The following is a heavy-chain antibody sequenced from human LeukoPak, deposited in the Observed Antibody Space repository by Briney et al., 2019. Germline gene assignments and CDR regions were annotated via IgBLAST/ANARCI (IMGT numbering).Heavy chain of an antibody. V-gene: IGHV4-34*01. CDR1: GGSFSGYY. J-gene: IGHJ5*02. CDR2: INHSGST. D-gene: IGHD3-10*01. Sequence: ETLSLTCAVYGGSFSGYYWSWIRQPPGKGLEWIGEINHSGSTNYNPSLKSRVTISVDTSKNQFSLKLSSVTAADTAVYYCARGPRNYYASGSYYNVGWFDPWGQGTLVTVSS. CDR3: ARGPRNYYASGSYYNVGWFDP.